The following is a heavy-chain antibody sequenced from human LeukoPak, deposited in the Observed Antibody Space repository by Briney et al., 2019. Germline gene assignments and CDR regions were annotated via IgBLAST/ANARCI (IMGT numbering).Heavy chain of an antibody. V-gene: IGHV3-48*02. D-gene: IGHD3-10*01. CDR3: VRGYPLGVATFDS. J-gene: IGHJ4*02. CDR1: GFTFSSYS. Sequence: PGGSLRLSCAASGFTFSSYSMNWVRQAPGKGLEWVSYISHNSRTMHYADSVKGRLTISRDDAKNSLFLQMNSLRDEDTAVYYCVRGYPLGVATFDSWGQGTLVIVFS. CDR2: ISHNSRTM.